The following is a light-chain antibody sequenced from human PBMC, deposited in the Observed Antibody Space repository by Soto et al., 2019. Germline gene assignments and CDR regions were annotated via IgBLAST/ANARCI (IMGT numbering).Light chain of an antibody. CDR1: SGSIASNY. J-gene: IGLJ3*02. Sequence: NFMLTQPHSVSESPGKTVTISCTRSSGSIASNYVQWYQQRPGSSPTTVIYEDKQRPSGVPDRFSGSTDSSSNSASLTISGLKTEDEADYYCQSYDSSSSWVFGGGTKVTVL. CDR3: QSYDSSSSWV. V-gene: IGLV6-57*01. CDR2: EDK.